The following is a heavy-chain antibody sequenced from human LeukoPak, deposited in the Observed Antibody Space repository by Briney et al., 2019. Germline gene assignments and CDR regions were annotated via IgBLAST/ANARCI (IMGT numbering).Heavy chain of an antibody. CDR3: AKDWKDPFDY. D-gene: IGHD1-1*01. V-gene: IGHV3-30*04. J-gene: IGHJ4*02. CDR1: GFTFSTYS. Sequence: QSGGSLRLSCAASGFTFSTYSMHWVRQAPGKGLEWVANILYDGSHEFYADSVKGRFTISRDNSKNTLYLQINSLRTEDTAVYFCAKDWKDPFDYWGQGTLVTVSS. CDR2: ILYDGSHE.